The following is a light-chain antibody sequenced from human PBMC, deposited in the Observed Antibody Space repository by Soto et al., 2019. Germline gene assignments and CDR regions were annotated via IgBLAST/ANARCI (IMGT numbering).Light chain of an antibody. Sequence: DIQMTQSPSTLSASVGDRVTITCRASQSISSWLAWYQRKPGKAPKLLIYDASSLESGVPSRFSGSGSGTEFTLTISSLQPDDFATYYCQQYNSYPVTFGQGTKVDIK. CDR3: QQYNSYPVT. CDR2: DAS. J-gene: IGKJ1*01. V-gene: IGKV1-5*01. CDR1: QSISSW.